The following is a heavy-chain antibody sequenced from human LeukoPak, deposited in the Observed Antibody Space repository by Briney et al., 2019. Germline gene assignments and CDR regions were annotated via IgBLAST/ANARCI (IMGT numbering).Heavy chain of an antibody. V-gene: IGHV3-23*01. J-gene: IGHJ4*02. D-gene: IGHD3-16*01. Sequence: PGGSLRLSCAASGFTFSSYAMSWVRQAPGKGLEWVSAISGRGGSTYYADSVKGRFTISRDNSKNTLYLHMNSLRAEDTAVYYCASARDYDYVWGSVDYWGQGTLVTVSS. CDR1: GFTFSSYA. CDR2: ISGRGGST. CDR3: ASARDYDYVWGSVDY.